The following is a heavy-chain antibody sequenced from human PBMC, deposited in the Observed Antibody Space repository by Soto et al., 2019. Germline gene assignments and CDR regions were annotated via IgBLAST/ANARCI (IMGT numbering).Heavy chain of an antibody. CDR3: AKDSGYFGSGTYYNDFDY. J-gene: IGHJ4*02. D-gene: IGHD3-10*01. Sequence: GGPLRLSCAASGFVFSSYAMSWVRQAPGKGLEWVSGISNSGAGTYYADSVKGRFTIFRDNSRNTLYLQMNSLRAEDTAIYYCAKDSGYFGSGTYYNDFDYWGQGTLVTVSS. V-gene: IGHV3-23*01. CDR1: GFVFSSYA. CDR2: ISNSGAGT.